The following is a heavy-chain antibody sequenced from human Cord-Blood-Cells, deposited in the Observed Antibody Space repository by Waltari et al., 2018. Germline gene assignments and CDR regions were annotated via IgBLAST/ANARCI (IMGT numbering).Heavy chain of an antibody. J-gene: IGHJ5*02. V-gene: IGHV1-3*01. CDR2: INAGNGNT. D-gene: IGHD3-10*01. Sequence: QVQLVQSGAEVKKPGASVKVSCKASGYTFTSYAMHWVRQAPGQRREWMGWINAGNGNTKYSRRCQGRGAITRDTSGGRAYMGLGSLRAEDAAVYYCARARYGAGSYDWFDPWGQGTLVTVS. CDR1: GYTFTSYA. CDR3: ARARYGAGSYDWFDP.